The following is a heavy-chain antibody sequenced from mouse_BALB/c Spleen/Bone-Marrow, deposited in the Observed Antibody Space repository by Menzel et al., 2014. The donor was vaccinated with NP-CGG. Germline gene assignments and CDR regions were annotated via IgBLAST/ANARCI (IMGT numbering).Heavy chain of an antibody. V-gene: IGHV4-1*02. D-gene: IGHD2-1*01. CDR1: GFDFSRYW. CDR2: INPDSSTI. Sequence: VQLQQSGGGLVQPGGSLKLSCAASGFDFSRYWMSWVRPAPGKGLEWIGEINPDSSTINYTPSLKDKFIISRDNAKNTLYLQMSKVGSEDTALYYCARQGYYGKGDYWGQGTTLTVSS. J-gene: IGHJ2*01. CDR3: ARQGYYGKGDY.